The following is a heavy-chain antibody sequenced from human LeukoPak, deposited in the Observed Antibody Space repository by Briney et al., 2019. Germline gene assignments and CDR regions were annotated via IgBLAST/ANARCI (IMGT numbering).Heavy chain of an antibody. CDR2: ISGSGGSI. CDR3: AKVNGYSYGHVDF. CDR1: GFIFSNAR. D-gene: IGHD5-18*01. J-gene: IGHJ4*02. V-gene: IGHV3-23*01. Sequence: PGGSLRLSCAASGFIFSNARMSWVRQAPGKGLEWVSAISGSGGSINYADSVKGRFTISRDNSKNTLYLQMNSLRAEDTAVYYCAKVNGYSYGHVDFWGQGTLVTVSS.